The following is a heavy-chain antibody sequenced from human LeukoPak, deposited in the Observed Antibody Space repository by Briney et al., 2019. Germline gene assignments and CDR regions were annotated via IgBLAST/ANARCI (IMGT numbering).Heavy chain of an antibody. D-gene: IGHD3-10*01. V-gene: IGHV3-30*02. CDR2: IRYDGSNK. J-gene: IGHJ6*03. CDR3: AKDGHGSGSYYNLYYYYYIDV. CDR1: GFTFSSYG. Sequence: GGSLRLSCAASGFTFSSYGMHWVRQAPGKGLEWVAFIRYDGSNKYYADSVKGRFTISRDNSKNTLYLQMNSLRAEDTAVYYCAKDGHGSGSYYNLYYYYYIDVWGKGTTVTISS.